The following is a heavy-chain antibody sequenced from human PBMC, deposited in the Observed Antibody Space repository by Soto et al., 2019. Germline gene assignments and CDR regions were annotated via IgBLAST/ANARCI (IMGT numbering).Heavy chain of an antibody. CDR1: GYMVTGYY. J-gene: IGHJ4*02. CDR3: ARKVATFNFDH. Sequence: GASVKVSCKASGYMVTGYYMHWLRQAPGQGLEWMGWINPDSGGTTYDQKVQGRVTMTRDTSISTAYMELSRVSSEDRAVYYFARKVATFNFDHWGLGTLVTVS. V-gene: IGHV1-2*02. CDR2: INPDSGGT. D-gene: IGHD5-12*01.